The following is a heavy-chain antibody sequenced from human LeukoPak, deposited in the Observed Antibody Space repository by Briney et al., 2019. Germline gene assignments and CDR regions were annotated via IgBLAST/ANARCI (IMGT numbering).Heavy chain of an antibody. CDR3: ARDPYNNSPFDY. CDR2: IYTSGST. D-gene: IGHD4-11*01. J-gene: IGHJ4*02. CDR1: GGSISSYY. V-gene: IGHV4-4*07. Sequence: SETPSLTCTVAGGSISSYYWSWIRQPAGKGLEWIGRIYTSGSTNYNPSLKSPVTMSIDTSKNQFSLKVTSVTDADTAVYYCARDPYNNSPFDYWGQGILVTVSS.